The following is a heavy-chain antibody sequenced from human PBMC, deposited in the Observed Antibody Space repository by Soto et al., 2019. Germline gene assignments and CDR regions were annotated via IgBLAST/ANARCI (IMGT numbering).Heavy chain of an antibody. CDR3: ARDSREEYCISTSCYIGGWFDP. V-gene: IGHV4-31*03. D-gene: IGHD2-2*02. CDR2: IYYSGST. CDR1: GGSISSGGYY. Sequence: QVQLQESGPGLVKPSQTLSLTCTVSGGSISSGGYYWSWIRQHPGKGLEWIGYIYYSGSTYYNPSPKSRVTIPVHTSKHQFSLKLSSVTAADTAVYYCARDSREEYCISTSCYIGGWFDPWGQGTLVTVSS. J-gene: IGHJ5*02.